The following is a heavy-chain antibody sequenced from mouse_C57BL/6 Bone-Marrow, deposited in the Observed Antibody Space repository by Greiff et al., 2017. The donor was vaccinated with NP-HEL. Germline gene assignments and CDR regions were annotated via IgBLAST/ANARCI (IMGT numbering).Heavy chain of an antibody. CDR2: IYPRSGNT. CDR1: GYTFTSYG. V-gene: IGHV1-81*01. D-gene: IGHD1-1*01. J-gene: IGHJ3*01. CDR3: ARTPPITTVGAY. Sequence: QVQLKQSGAELARPGASVKLSCKASGYTFTSYGISWVKQRTGQGLEWIGEIYPRSGNTYYNEKFKSKATLTVDKSSSTAYMQLSSLTSEDSAVYYCARTPPITTVGAYWGQGTLVTVSA.